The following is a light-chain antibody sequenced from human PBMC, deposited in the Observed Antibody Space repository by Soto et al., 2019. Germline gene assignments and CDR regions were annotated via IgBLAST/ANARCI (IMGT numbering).Light chain of an antibody. Sequence: EIVLTQSPATLSLSPGERATLSCRASQSFSSYLAWYQQKPGQAPRLLIYGAYTRATGIPDRFSGSGSGTDFTLTISRLEPEDFAVYYCQEHGSSPRTFGQGTKVDI. J-gene: IGKJ1*01. CDR2: GAY. V-gene: IGKV3-20*01. CDR1: QSFSSY. CDR3: QEHGSSPRT.